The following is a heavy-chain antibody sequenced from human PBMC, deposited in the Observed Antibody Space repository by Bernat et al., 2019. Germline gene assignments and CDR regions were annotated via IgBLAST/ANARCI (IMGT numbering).Heavy chain of an antibody. CDR1: GFTFTSSA. D-gene: IGHD4-17*01. J-gene: IGHJ3*02. CDR2: IVVGSGNT. CDR3: AATVGDYGDYGAMGLDAFDI. V-gene: IGHV1-58*02. Sequence: QMQLVQSGPEVKKPGTSVKVSCKASGFTFTSSAMQWVRQARGQRLEWIGWIVVGSGNTNYAQKFQERVTITRDMSTSPAYMELSSLRSEDTAVYYWAATVGDYGDYGAMGLDAFDIWGQGTMVTVSS.